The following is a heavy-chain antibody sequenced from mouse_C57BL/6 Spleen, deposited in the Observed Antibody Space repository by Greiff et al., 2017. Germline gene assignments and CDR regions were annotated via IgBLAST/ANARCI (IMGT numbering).Heavy chain of an antibody. V-gene: IGHV5-9-1*02. CDR2: ISRGGDYI. CDR1: GFTFSSYA. J-gene: IGHJ4*01. CDR3: TREIDYYGSSYDYYAMDY. Sequence: EVKLMESGEGLVKPGGSLKLSCAASGFTFSSYAMSWVRQTPEKRLEWVAYISRGGDYIYYADTVKGRFTISRDNARNTLYLQMSSLKSEDTAMYYCTREIDYYGSSYDYYAMDYWGQGTSVTVSS. D-gene: IGHD1-1*01.